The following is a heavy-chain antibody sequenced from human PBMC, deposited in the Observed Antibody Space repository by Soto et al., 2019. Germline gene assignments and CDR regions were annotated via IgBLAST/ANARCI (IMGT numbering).Heavy chain of an antibody. D-gene: IGHD3-10*01. V-gene: IGHV1-8*01. Sequence: GASVKVSCKASGYTFTSYDINWVRQATGQGLEWMGWMNPNSGNTGYAQKFQGRVTMTRNTSISTAYMELSSLRSEDTAVYYCARVRSKPSGRQEVGCYYYGMDVWGQGTTVTVSS. CDR2: MNPNSGNT. CDR3: ARVRSKPSGRQEVGCYYYGMDV. J-gene: IGHJ6*02. CDR1: GYTFTSYD.